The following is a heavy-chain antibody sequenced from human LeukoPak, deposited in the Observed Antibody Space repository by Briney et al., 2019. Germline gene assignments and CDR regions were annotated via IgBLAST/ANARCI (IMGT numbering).Heavy chain of an antibody. CDR2: IYPRDGST. V-gene: IGHV1-46*01. CDR1: GYTFTTYA. CDR3: ARDQEGFDY. J-gene: IGHJ4*02. Sequence: ASVKVSCKASGYTFTTYAMHWVRQAPGQGLEWMGMIYPRDGSTSYAQKFQGRVTVTRDTSTSTVHMELSGLRSEDTAVYYCARDQEGFDYWGQGALVTVSS.